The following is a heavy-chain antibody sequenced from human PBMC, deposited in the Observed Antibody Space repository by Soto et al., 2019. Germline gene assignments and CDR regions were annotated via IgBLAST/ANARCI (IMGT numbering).Heavy chain of an antibody. CDR2: FDPEDGET. D-gene: IGHD6-6*01. CDR1: GYTLTELS. V-gene: IGHV1-24*01. J-gene: IGHJ3*02. CDR3: ATDHGSSSGMDAFDI. Sequence: ASVKVSCKVSGYTLTELSMHWVRQAPGKGLEWMGGFDPEDGETIYAQKFQGRVTMTEDTSTDTAYMELSSLGSEDTAVYYCATDHGSSSGMDAFDIWGQGTMVTVSS.